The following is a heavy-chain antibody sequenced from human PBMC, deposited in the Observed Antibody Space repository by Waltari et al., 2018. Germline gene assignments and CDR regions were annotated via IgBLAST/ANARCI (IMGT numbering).Heavy chain of an antibody. CDR1: GGSISSSSYY. CDR2: IYYSGST. Sequence: QLQLQESGPGLVKPSETLSLTCTVSGGSISSSSYYWGWIRQPPGKGLEWIGSIYYSGSTYYNPSLKSRVTISVDTSKNQFSLKLSSVTAADTAVYYCARGGSSWPRLGFGYWGQGTLVTVSS. D-gene: IGHD6-13*01. V-gene: IGHV4-39*01. CDR3: ARGGSSWPRLGFGY. J-gene: IGHJ4*02.